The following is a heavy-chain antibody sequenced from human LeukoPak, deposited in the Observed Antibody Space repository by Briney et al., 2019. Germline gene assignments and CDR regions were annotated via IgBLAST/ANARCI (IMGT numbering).Heavy chain of an antibody. CDR3: AKDPSGVVIKYYFDY. V-gene: IGHV3-23*01. CDR1: GFTFSSYG. D-gene: IGHD3-22*01. Sequence: GGSLRLSCAASGFTFSSYGMSWVRQAPGKGLEWVSAISGCGGSTYCADSVKGRFTISRDNSKNTLYLQMNSLSAGDTAVYYCAKDPSGVVIKYYFDYWGQGTLVTVSS. J-gene: IGHJ4*02. CDR2: ISGCGGST.